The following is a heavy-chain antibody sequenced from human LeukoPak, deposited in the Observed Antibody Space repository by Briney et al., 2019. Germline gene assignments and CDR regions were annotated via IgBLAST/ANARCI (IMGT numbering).Heavy chain of an antibody. CDR1: GGSFSDYY. Sequence: SETLSLTCAVYGGSFSDYYWSWIRQPPGRGLEWIGYIYYTGSTYYNPSLESRITISVDTSKNQFSLKLSSVTAADTAVYYCASGILTGWDAFDIWGQGTMVTVSS. D-gene: IGHD3-9*01. CDR3: ASGILTGWDAFDI. CDR2: IYYTGST. V-gene: IGHV4-30-4*08. J-gene: IGHJ3*02.